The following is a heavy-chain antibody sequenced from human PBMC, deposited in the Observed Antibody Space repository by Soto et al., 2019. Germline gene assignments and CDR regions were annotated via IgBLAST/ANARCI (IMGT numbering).Heavy chain of an antibody. D-gene: IGHD3-22*01. J-gene: IGHJ4*02. CDR3: ARGSGDYHDSSGYYYFDY. CDR1: GGSISSYY. Sequence: SETLSLTCTVSGGSISSYYWSWIRQPPGKGLEWIGYIYYSGSTNYNPSLKSRVTISVDTSKNQFSLKLSSVTAADTAVYYCARGSGDYHDSSGYYYFDYWGQGTLVTVSS. CDR2: IYYSGST. V-gene: IGHV4-59*01.